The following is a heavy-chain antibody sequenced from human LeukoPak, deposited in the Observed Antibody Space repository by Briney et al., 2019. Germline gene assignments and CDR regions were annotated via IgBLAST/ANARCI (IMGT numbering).Heavy chain of an antibody. V-gene: IGHV1-69*13. CDR3: ARARSSGWYILDY. Sequence: SVKVSCKASGYTFTSYGISWVRQAPGQGLEWMGGIIPIFGTANYAQKFQGRVTITADESTSTAYMELSSLRSEDTAVYYCARARSSGWYILDYWGQGTLVTVSS. CDR2: IIPIFGTA. CDR1: GYTFTSYG. D-gene: IGHD6-19*01. J-gene: IGHJ4*02.